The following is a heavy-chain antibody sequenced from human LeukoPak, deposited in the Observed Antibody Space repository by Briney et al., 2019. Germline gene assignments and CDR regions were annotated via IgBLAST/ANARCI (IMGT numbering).Heavy chain of an antibody. CDR1: GFTFSTYT. CDR3: AKDTDYGDPDY. Sequence: TGGSLRLSCSASGFTFSTYTMNWVRQAPGKGLEWVSYISSGSSTIYYADSVKGRFTISRDNAKNSLYLQMNSLGAEDTAVYYCAKDTDYGDPDYWGQGTLVTISS. CDR2: ISSGSSTI. J-gene: IGHJ4*02. V-gene: IGHV3-48*01. D-gene: IGHD4-17*01.